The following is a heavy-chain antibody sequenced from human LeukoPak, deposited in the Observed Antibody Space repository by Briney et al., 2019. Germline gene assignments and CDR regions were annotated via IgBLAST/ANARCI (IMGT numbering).Heavy chain of an antibody. CDR2: ISSDGRNN. J-gene: IGHJ5*02. CDR1: GFTFTNYA. CDR3: ARDVTSSTTWYVNYFDP. D-gene: IGHD6-13*01. Sequence: GGSLRLSCTASGFTFTNYAMHWVRQARGKGLEWLTVISSDGRNNYYTDSVQGRFTISRDNSKNTLYLQMSSLTPDDTAVYFCARDVTSSTTWYVNYFDPWGQGTLVTVSS. V-gene: IGHV3-30*10.